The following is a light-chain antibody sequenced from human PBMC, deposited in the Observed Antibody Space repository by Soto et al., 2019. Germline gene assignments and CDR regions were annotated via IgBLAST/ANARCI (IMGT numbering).Light chain of an antibody. Sequence: ELVLTQSPATLSLSPGERATLSCRASQSVNIYLAWYQQKPGQAPRLLIKNAFNRATGIPARFSGSGSGTEFTLTISSLEPEDFAVYYCQQRNNWPSTTFGPGTKVDIK. CDR2: NAF. CDR3: QQRNNWPSTT. CDR1: QSVNIY. V-gene: IGKV3-11*01. J-gene: IGKJ3*01.